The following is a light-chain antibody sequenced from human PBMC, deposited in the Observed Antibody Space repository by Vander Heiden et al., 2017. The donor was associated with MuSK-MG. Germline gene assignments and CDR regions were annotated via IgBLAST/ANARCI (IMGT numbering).Light chain of an antibody. Sequence: DIQMTQSPSSLSAFVGDTVTITCRASQSISTYLNWYQQKQGKAPQLLIYAASKLQSGVPSRFSGSGSGRDFTLTVACLQPEDAATYYCQQGDSSPMYTFGEGTKLEIK. J-gene: IGKJ2*01. CDR2: AAS. V-gene: IGKV1-39*01. CDR3: QQGDSSPMYT. CDR1: QSISTY.